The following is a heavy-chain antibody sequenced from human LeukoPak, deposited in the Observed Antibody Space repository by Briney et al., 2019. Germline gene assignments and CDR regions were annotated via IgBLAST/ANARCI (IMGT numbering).Heavy chain of an antibody. V-gene: IGHV3-7*01. CDR1: GFTFSSYW. CDR3: ARVSVGAIDHDAFDI. CDR2: IKQDGSEK. J-gene: IGHJ3*02. D-gene: IGHD1-26*01. Sequence: PGGSLRLSCAASGFTFSSYWMSWVRQAPGKGLEWVANIKQDGSEKYYVDSVKGRFTISRDNAKNSLYLQMNSLRAEDTAVYYCARVSVGAIDHDAFDIWGQGTMVTVSS.